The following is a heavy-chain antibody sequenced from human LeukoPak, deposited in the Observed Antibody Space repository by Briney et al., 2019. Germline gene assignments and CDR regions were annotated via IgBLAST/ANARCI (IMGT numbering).Heavy chain of an antibody. D-gene: IGHD3-22*01. CDR2: IIPILGIA. CDR1: GGTFSSYA. J-gene: IGHJ6*02. CDR3: ARAINYYDSSGPRDV. Sequence: SVKVSCKASGGTFSSYAISWVRQAPGQGLEWMGRIIPILGIANYAQKFQGRATITADKSTSTAYMELSSLRSEDTAVYYCARAINYYDSSGPRDVWGQGTTVTVSS. V-gene: IGHV1-69*04.